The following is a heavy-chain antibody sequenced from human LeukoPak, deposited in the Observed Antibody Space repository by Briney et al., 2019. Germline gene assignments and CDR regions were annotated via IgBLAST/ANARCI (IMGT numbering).Heavy chain of an antibody. J-gene: IGHJ4*02. Sequence: PGGSLRLSCAASGFTFSSYWMHWVRQAPGKGLVWVSRIKGDGSISYADSVKGHCSISRAKAKKTLYLQMNSLRAEDTAVYYCARARDGYNYLYFDYWGQGSLVTVSS. V-gene: IGHV3-74*01. CDR2: IKGDGSI. D-gene: IGHD5-24*01. CDR3: ARARDGYNYLYFDY. CDR1: GFTFSSYW.